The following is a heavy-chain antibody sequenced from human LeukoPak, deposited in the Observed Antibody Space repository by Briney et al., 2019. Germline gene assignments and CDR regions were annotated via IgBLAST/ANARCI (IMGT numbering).Heavy chain of an antibody. D-gene: IGHD3-10*01. CDR3: VREGVGGFDS. CDR2: IRQDGREK. CDR1: GFTFTSYW. J-gene: IGHJ5*01. V-gene: IGHV3-7*01. Sequence: PGGSLRLSCAASGFTFTSYWLSWVRQAPGKGLEWVANIRQDGREKSYADSVKGRFTISRDNAKTSVYLQMNSLRVEDTAVYYCVREGVGGFDSWGQGTLVTVSS.